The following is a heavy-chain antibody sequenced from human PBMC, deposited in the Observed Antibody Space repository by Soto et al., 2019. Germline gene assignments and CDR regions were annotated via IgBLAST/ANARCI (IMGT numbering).Heavy chain of an antibody. V-gene: IGHV3-66*01. D-gene: IGHD4-17*01. CDR1: GFIVSTNY. Sequence: EVQLVESGGGLVQPGGSLRLSCAASGFIVSTNYVSWVRQAPGKGLEWVSIIYDGGSTYYADSVKGRFTISRDNFKNTLYLQMNSLRSVDTVVYHCARGDGDYGRRLDPWGQGTLVTVSS. CDR2: IYDGGST. CDR3: ARGDGDYGRRLDP. J-gene: IGHJ5*02.